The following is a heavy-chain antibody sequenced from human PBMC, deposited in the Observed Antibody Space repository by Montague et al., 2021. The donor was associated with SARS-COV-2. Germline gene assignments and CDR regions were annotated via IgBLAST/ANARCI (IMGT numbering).Heavy chain of an antibody. CDR2: VDTAGDP. D-gene: IGHD3-10*01. V-gene: IGHV3-13*05. Sequence: SLRLSCAASGLTFSSYDFHWVRQGTGKGLEWVSAVDTAGDPYYADSVKGRFTISRENAKNYVYLQLDSLRAGDTAVYYCARGVKSTIRGIITKRTLLPRGNMDVWGQGTAVIVSS. J-gene: IGHJ6*02. CDR3: ARGVKSTIRGIITKRTLLPRGNMDV. CDR1: GLTFSSYD.